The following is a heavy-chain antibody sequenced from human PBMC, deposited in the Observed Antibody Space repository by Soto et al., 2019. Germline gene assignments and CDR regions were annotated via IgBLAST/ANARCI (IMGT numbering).Heavy chain of an antibody. Sequence: EVQLVESGGGLVQPGGSLRLSCAASGFTFSNYSMNWVRQAPGKGLEWVTYISSSTIYYADSVKGRFTSSRENAKNSLYLQMNSRRAEDTAVYYCARETQWRNRFDPWGQGTLVTVSS. D-gene: IGHD6-19*01. CDR2: ISSSTI. J-gene: IGHJ5*02. V-gene: IGHV3-48*01. CDR3: ARETQWRNRFDP. CDR1: GFTFSNYS.